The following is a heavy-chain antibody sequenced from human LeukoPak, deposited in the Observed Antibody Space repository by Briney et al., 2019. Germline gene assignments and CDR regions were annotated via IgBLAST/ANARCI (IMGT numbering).Heavy chain of an antibody. CDR3: ARDRVGATEFDY. CDR2: ISGSSSSI. V-gene: IGHV3-48*04. CDR1: GFTFSSYA. Sequence: GGSLRLSCAASGFTFSSYAMSWVRQAPGKGLEWVSYISGSSSSITYADSVKGRFTISRDNAKNSLYLQLNSLRAEDTAAYYCARDRVGATEFDYWGQGTLVTVSS. D-gene: IGHD1-26*01. J-gene: IGHJ4*02.